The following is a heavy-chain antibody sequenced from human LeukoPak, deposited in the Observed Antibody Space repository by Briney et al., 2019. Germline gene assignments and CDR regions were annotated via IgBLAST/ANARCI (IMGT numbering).Heavy chain of an antibody. CDR3: ARGGGSGLKRTIYWYFDL. J-gene: IGHJ2*01. V-gene: IGHV4-34*01. D-gene: IGHD6-19*01. CDR2: INHSGST. CDR1: GGSFSGYY. Sequence: SETLSLTCAVYGGSFSGYYWSWIRQPPGKGLEWIGEINHSGSTNYNPSLKSRVTISVDTSKNQFSLKLSSVTAADTAVYYCARGGGSGLKRTIYWYFDLWGRGTLVTVSS.